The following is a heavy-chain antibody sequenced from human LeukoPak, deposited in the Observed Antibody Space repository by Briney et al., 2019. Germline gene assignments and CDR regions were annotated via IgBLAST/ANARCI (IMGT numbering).Heavy chain of an antibody. J-gene: IGHJ6*03. CDR3: GRDALVGYFSYYYIDV. D-gene: IGHD2-15*01. CDR2: ISNSGST. CDR1: GGAITSHY. Sequence: SETLSLTCIVSGGAITSHYWTWIRQSPVKGLEWIGDISNSGSTSYNPSLKSRVTISIDTSKNQFSLKLSSVTAADTAVYYCGRDALVGYFSYYYIDVWGKGTTVTVSS. V-gene: IGHV4-59*11.